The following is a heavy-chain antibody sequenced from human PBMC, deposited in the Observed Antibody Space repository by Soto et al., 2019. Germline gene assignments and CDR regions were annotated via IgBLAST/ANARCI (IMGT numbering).Heavy chain of an antibody. CDR2: ISSNGGST. D-gene: IGHD1-26*01. J-gene: IGHJ5*02. Sequence: GGSLRLSCSASGFTFSSYAMHWVRQAPGKGLEYVSAISSNGGSTYYADSVKGRFTISRDNSKNTLYLQMSSLRAEDTAVYYCVKDRPAFIVGATIITPWGQGTLVTVSS. CDR1: GFTFSSYA. V-gene: IGHV3-64D*08. CDR3: VKDRPAFIVGATIITP.